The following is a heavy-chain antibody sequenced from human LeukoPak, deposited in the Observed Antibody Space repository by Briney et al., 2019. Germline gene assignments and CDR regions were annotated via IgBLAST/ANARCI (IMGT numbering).Heavy chain of an antibody. V-gene: IGHV4-59*01. CDR3: ARVSAAGMEFHYGMDV. Sequence: SETLSLTCTVSGGPIRSYYWSWMRQPPGKGLEWIGNIHYSESTNFNPSLKSRVAIAVDTSKNQFSLSMRSVTAANTAVYYCARVSAAGMEFHYGMDVWGQGTTVFVSS. D-gene: IGHD6-13*01. J-gene: IGHJ6*02. CDR2: IHYSEST. CDR1: GGPIRSYY.